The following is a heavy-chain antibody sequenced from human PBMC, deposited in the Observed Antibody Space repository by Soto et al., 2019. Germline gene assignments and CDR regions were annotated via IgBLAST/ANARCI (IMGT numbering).Heavy chain of an antibody. J-gene: IGHJ4*02. Sequence: ASVKVSCKASGYTFTVYYIHWVRQAPGQGLEWMGWINPNSGGTNYAQKFQGRVTMTRDTSISTAYMELSRLRSDDTAVYYCAWYGSSGYGDFAYWGQGTLVTVSS. D-gene: IGHD3-22*01. CDR1: GYTFTVYY. CDR3: AWYGSSGYGDFAY. V-gene: IGHV1-2*02. CDR2: INPNSGGT.